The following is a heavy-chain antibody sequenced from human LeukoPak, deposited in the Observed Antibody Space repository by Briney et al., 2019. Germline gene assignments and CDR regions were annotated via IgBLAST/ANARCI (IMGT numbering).Heavy chain of an antibody. V-gene: IGHV3-30*02. CDR2: IRYDGSNT. D-gene: IGHD6-25*01. Sequence: GGSLRLSCAASEFTFSSYAMHWVRQAPDKGLEWVAFIRYDGSNTYYADSVKGRFTISRDNSKNTLYLQMNSLRAEDTAVYYCAKDGGQRLSPVDYWGQGTLVTVSS. CDR1: EFTFSSYA. CDR3: AKDGGQRLSPVDY. J-gene: IGHJ4*02.